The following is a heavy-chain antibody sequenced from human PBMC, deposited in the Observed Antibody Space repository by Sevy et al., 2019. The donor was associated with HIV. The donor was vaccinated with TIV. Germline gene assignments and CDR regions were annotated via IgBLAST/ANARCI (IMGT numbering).Heavy chain of an antibody. J-gene: IGHJ4*02. Sequence: SETLSLTCTVSGGSITSLYWNWIRQPPGKGLEWIANIYYNGHINDNPSLKSRVTLSLDTSKNQFSLRLSSVTAAATAMYYCAGENAWGRGYSWGQGTLVTVSS. CDR1: GGSITSLY. V-gene: IGHV4-59*08. CDR2: IYYNGHI. CDR3: AGENAWGRGYS. D-gene: IGHD1-26*01.